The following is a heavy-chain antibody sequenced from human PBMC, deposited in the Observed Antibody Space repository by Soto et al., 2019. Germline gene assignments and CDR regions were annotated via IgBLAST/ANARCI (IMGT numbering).Heavy chain of an antibody. CDR1: GFTFSSYG. D-gene: IGHD1-1*01. CDR3: AKDGPITNWYFDY. V-gene: IGHV3-30*18. CDR2: ISYDGNVA. J-gene: IGHJ4*02. Sequence: QVQLVESGGGVVQPGRSLRLSCAASGFTFSSYGMHWVRQAPGKGLEWVTVISYDGNVAYYADSVKGRFTISRDNSKNTLYLQMNSLRTEDTAMYYWAKDGPITNWYFDYWGQGTLVTVSS.